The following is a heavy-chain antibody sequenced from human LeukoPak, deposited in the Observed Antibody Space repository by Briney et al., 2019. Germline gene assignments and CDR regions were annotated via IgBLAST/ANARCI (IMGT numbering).Heavy chain of an antibody. D-gene: IGHD3-3*01. Sequence: PSQTLSLTCTVSGGSISSGAYYWSWIRQPPGKGLEWIGYIYHSGRTYYNPSLKSRVTISVDRAKNQFSLKLSSVTAADTAVYYCGRGVPLSGYSYFDYWGQGTLVTVSS. J-gene: IGHJ4*02. CDR3: GRGVPLSGYSYFDY. CDR1: GGSISSGAYY. CDR2: IYHSGRT. V-gene: IGHV4-30-2*01.